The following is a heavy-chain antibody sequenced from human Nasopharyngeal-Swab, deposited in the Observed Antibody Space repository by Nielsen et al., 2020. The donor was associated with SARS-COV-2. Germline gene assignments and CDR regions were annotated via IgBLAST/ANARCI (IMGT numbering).Heavy chain of an antibody. J-gene: IGHJ3*02. CDR2: IYYGGDIT. D-gene: IGHD6-19*01. V-gene: IGHV3-23*03. Sequence: WIRQPPGKGLEWVSVIYYGGDITYYADSVKGRFTTSRDNSKNTVHLQMNSLRADDTAIYYRAKNRDSVAGTPDDAFDIWGQGTMVTVSS. CDR3: AKNRDSVAGTPDDAFDI.